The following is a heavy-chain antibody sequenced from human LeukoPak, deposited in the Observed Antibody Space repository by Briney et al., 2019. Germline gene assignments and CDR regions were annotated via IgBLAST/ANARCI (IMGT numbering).Heavy chain of an antibody. Sequence: ASVKVPCKASGYTFTGYYMHWVRQAPGQGLEWMGWINPNSGGTNYAQKFQGRVTMTSDTSISTAYMELSRLRSDDTAVYYCARDDNTVTNDCFDYWGQGTLVTVSS. CDR3: ARDDNTVTNDCFDY. D-gene: IGHD4-17*01. CDR1: GYTFTGYY. J-gene: IGHJ4*02. V-gene: IGHV1-2*02. CDR2: INPNSGGT.